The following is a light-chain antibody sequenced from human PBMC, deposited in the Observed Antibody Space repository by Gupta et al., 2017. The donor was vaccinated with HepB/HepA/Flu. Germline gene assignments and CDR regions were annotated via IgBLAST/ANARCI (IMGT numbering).Light chain of an antibody. V-gene: IGKV1D-16*01. J-gene: IGKJ5*01. CDR3: QQYDSYLPT. Sequence: DIQMAQSPSSLSASVGDRVTITCRASQDISTWLAWYQQKPGKAPKSLIYSASTMQSGVPSRFSGSGSGTYFTLTISSLQPEDFGIYFCQQYDSYLPTFGQGTRLEIK. CDR2: SAS. CDR1: QDISTW.